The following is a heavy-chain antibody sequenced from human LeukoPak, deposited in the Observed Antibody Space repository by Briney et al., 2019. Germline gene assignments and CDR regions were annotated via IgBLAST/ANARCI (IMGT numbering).Heavy chain of an antibody. CDR2: ISYDGSNK. Sequence: GGSLRLSCAASGFTFSSYAMHWVRQAPGKGLEWVAVISYDGSNKYYADSVKGRFTISRDNSKNTLYLQMNSLRAEDTAVYYCARDRGVTLRGYYDGGDYWGQGTLVTVSS. D-gene: IGHD3-22*01. CDR3: ARDRGVTLRGYYDGGDY. CDR1: GFTFSSYA. V-gene: IGHV3-30*04. J-gene: IGHJ4*02.